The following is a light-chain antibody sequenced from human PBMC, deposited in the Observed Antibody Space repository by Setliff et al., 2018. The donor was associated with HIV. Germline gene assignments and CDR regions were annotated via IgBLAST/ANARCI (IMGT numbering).Light chain of an antibody. Sequence: QSALTQPRSVSGSRGQSVTISCTGTSSDVGGYNYVSWYQQHPGKAPKLMIYDVSKRPSGVPDRFSGSKSGNTASLTISGLQAEDEADYYCCSYAGSYIHVVFGGGTKVTVL. J-gene: IGLJ2*01. CDR3: CSYAGSYIHVV. CDR2: DVS. CDR1: SSDVGGYNY. V-gene: IGLV2-11*01.